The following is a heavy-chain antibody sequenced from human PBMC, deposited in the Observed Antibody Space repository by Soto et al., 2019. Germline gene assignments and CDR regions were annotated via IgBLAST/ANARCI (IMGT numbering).Heavy chain of an antibody. D-gene: IGHD2-15*01. Sequence: SETLSLTCTVSGGSISSSSYYWGWIRQPPGKGLEWIGSIYYSGSTYYNPSLKSRVTISVDTSKNQFSLKLSSVTAADTAVYYCARQAIESGLIVVVVATFDYWGQGTLVTVSS. CDR2: IYYSGST. J-gene: IGHJ4*02. CDR1: GGSISSSSYY. CDR3: ARQAIESGLIVVVVATFDY. V-gene: IGHV4-39*01.